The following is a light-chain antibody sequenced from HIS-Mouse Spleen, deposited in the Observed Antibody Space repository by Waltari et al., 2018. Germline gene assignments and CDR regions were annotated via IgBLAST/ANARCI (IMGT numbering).Light chain of an antibody. CDR2: GKK. J-gene: IGLJ2*01. CDR1: SLRSNY. V-gene: IGLV3-19*01. Sequence: SSELTQDPAVSVALGQTVRITCQGDSLRSNYASGYQQKQGQAPVLVIYGKKHRPSGIPDRFSGSSSGNTASLTITGAQAEDEADYYCNSRDSSGNHVVFGGGTKLTVL. CDR3: NSRDSSGNHVV.